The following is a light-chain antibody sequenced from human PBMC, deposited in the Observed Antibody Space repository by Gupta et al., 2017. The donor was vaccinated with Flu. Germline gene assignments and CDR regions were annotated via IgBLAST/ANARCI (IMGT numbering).Light chain of an antibody. CDR2: GNS. J-gene: IGLJ2*01. CDR1: SSNIGAGYD. V-gene: IGLV1-40*01. CDR3: QSYDSSLSVVV. Sequence: QSLLTQPPSVSGAPGQRVTISCSVNSSNIGAGYDVHWYQQLPGTAPKLLIYGNSNRPSGVPDRFSVSKSGTSASLAITVLQAEDEADYYCQSYDSSLSVVVFGGGTKLTVL.